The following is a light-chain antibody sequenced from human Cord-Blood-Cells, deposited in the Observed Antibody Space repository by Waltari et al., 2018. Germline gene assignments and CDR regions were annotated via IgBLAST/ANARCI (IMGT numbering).Light chain of an antibody. CDR1: SSHLGSNN. J-gene: IGLJ1*01. V-gene: IGLV1-44*01. CDR2: SNN. CDR3: AAWDDSLNGYV. Sequence: QSVLTQPPSAYGTPGQRVTIPCSGSSSHLGSNNENWYQQPPGTAPKLLIYSNNQRPSGVPDRFSGSKSGTSASLAISGLQSEDEADYYCAAWDDSLNGYVFGTGTKVTVL.